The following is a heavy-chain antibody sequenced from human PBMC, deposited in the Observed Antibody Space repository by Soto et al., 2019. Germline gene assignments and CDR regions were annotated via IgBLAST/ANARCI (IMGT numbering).Heavy chain of an antibody. CDR1: GFTVSSNY. Sequence: GGSLRLSCAASGFTVSSNYMSWVRQAPGKGLEWVSVIYSGGSTYYAESVKGRFTISRDNSKKKLYLKMNSLRAEDTAVYYCARDRDRGAFDFWGQGTMVTVSS. J-gene: IGHJ3*01. CDR3: ARDRDRGAFDF. D-gene: IGHD3-10*01. CDR2: IYSGGST. V-gene: IGHV3-66*01.